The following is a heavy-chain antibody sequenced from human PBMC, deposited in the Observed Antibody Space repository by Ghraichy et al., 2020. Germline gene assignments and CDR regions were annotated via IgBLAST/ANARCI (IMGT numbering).Heavy chain of an antibody. CDR3: VKLISWDTAMATYDAFDI. J-gene: IGHJ3*02. Sequence: GGSLRLSCSASGFTFSSYAMHWVRQAPGKGLEYVSAISSNGGSTYYADSVKGRFTISRDNSKNTLYLQMSSLRAEDTAVYYCVKLISWDTAMATYDAFDIWGQGTMVTVSS. CDR1: GFTFSSYA. V-gene: IGHV3-64D*06. CDR2: ISSNGGST. D-gene: IGHD5-18*01.